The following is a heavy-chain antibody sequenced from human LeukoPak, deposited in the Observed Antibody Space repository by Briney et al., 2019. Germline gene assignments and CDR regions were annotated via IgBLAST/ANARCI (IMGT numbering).Heavy chain of an antibody. CDR2: LSGSGGGT. CDR3: AKRGVVIRVFLVGFHKEAYYFDS. CDR1: GITLSNYG. Sequence: GGSLRLSCAVSGITLSNYGMSWVRQAPGKGLEWVAGLSGSGGGTNYADPVQGRFTISRDNPKNTLYLRMNSLRAEDTAVYFCAKRGVVIRVFLVGFHKEAYYFDSWGQGALVTVSS. J-gene: IGHJ4*02. V-gene: IGHV3-23*01. D-gene: IGHD3-10*01.